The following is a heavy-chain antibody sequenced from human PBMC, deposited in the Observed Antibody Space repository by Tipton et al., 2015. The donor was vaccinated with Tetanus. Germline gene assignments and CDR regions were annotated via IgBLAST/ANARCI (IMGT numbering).Heavy chain of an antibody. D-gene: IGHD1-1*01. CDR3: ARGPLENEGYFDS. CDR2: IYSSGGA. V-gene: IGHV4-61*08. Sequence: TLSLTCTVSGGSVNSGGYYWSWIRQPPGKGLEWIGHIYSSGGARYNPSLKSRTTMSVDRSKSQFSLEVTSVTVADTAVYFCARGPLENEGYFDSWGQGILVTVTA. CDR1: GGSVNSGGYY. J-gene: IGHJ4*02.